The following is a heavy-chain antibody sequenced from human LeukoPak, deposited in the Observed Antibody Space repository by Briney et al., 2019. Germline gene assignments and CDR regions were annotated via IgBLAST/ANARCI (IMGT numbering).Heavy chain of an antibody. V-gene: IGHV4-34*01. CDR1: GGSISSYY. CDR3: ARRRGLSRGLYYFDY. CDR2: INHSGST. J-gene: IGHJ4*02. D-gene: IGHD3-10*01. Sequence: KPSETLSLTCTVSGGSISSYYWSWIRQPPGKGLEWIGEINHSGSTNYNPSLKSRVTISVDTSKNQFSLRLTSVTAADAAIYYCARRRGLSRGLYYFDYWGQGTLVTVSS.